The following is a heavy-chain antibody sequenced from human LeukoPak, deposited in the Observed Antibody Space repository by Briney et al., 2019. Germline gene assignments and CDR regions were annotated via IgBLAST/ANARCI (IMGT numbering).Heavy chain of an antibody. D-gene: IGHD6-19*01. CDR3: AKAPPKTGLAVSGSLEY. V-gene: IGHV3-23*01. CDR1: GFTFRSYA. J-gene: IGHJ4*02. Sequence: GGSLRLSCAASGFTFRSYALSWVRQAPGKGLEWLAAFSGSDGTTYYADSVKGRFSISRDNSKNTLYLQMNSLRADDTAVYYCAKAPPKTGLAVSGSLEYWGQGTLVTVSS. CDR2: FSGSDGTT.